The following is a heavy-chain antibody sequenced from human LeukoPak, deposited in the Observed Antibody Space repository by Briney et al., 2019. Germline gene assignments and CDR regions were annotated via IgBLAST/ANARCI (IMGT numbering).Heavy chain of an antibody. D-gene: IGHD2-2*01. CDR3: AKDLEGYCSSTSCYPGY. Sequence: PGGSLRLSCAASGFTFSSYAMHWVRQAPGKGLEWVAVISYDGSNKYYADSVKGRFTISRDNSKNTLYLQMNSLRAEDTAVYYCAKDLEGYCSSTSCYPGYWGQGTLVTVSS. CDR1: GFTFSSYA. J-gene: IGHJ4*02. CDR2: ISYDGSNK. V-gene: IGHV3-30-3*01.